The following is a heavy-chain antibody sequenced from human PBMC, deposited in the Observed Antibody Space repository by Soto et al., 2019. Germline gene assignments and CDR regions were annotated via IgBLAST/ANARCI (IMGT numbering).Heavy chain of an antibody. CDR1: GVTLTSSV. CDR2: IVVGIGNT. J-gene: IGHJ6*02. Sequence: SVEIGSKASGVTLTSSVVQGVRQAQGQSIEWIGWIVVGIGNTNYAQKFQERVTITMDMSTSTAYMELSSLSFEYTVVYYCAAPQRSFAVNWGQGTTVPVSS. V-gene: IGHV1-58*01. CDR3: AAPQRSFAVN.